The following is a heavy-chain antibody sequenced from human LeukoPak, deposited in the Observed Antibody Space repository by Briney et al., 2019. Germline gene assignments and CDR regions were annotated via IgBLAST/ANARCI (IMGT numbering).Heavy chain of an antibody. V-gene: IGHV3-21*01. D-gene: IGHD3-22*01. CDR3: ARDTGAYYDSGGLDY. CDR2: TSSSSSYI. J-gene: IGHJ4*02. Sequence: GGSLRLSCAASGFTFSSYSMNWVRQAPGKGLEWVSSTSSSSSYIYYADSVKGRFTISRDNAKNSLYLQMNSLRAEDTAVYYCARDTGAYYDSGGLDYWGQGTLVTVSS. CDR1: GFTFSSYS.